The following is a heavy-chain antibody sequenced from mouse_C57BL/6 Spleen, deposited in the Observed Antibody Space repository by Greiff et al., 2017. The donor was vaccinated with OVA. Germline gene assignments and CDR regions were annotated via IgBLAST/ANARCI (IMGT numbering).Heavy chain of an antibody. CDR1: GYTFTSYW. Sequence: VQLQQSGAELVKPGASVKLSCKASGYTFTSYWMHWVKQRPGQGLEWIGMIHPNSGSTNYNEKFKSKATMTVDKSSSTAYMQLSSLTSEDSAVYYCARDDYGSGAYWGQGTLVTVSA. D-gene: IGHD1-1*01. CDR3: ARDDYGSGAY. J-gene: IGHJ3*01. CDR2: IHPNSGST. V-gene: IGHV1-64*01.